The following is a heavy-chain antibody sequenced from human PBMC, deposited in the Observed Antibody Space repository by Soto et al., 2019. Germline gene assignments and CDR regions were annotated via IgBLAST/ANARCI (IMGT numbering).Heavy chain of an antibody. V-gene: IGHV1-24*01. CDR1: GYTLTELS. CDR2: FDPEDGET. Sequence: QVQLVQSGAEVKKPGASVKVSCKVSGYTLTELSMHWVRQAPGKGLEWMGGFDPEDGETIYAQQFQGRVTMPEDTSTDTAYMALSSLRSEDTAVYYCATKGRWYVGYYYYGMDVWGQGTTVTVSS. D-gene: IGHD6-13*01. CDR3: ATKGRWYVGYYYYGMDV. J-gene: IGHJ6*02.